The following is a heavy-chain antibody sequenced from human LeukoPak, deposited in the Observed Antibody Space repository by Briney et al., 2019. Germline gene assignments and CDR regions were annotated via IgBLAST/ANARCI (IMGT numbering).Heavy chain of an antibody. Sequence: SETLSLTCAVYGGSFSGYYWSWIRQPPGKGLEWLGEINHSGSTNYNPSLKSRVTISVDTSKNQFSLKLSSVTAADTAVYYCARGRRGYSYGRLDYWGQGTLVTVSS. CDR2: INHSGST. J-gene: IGHJ4*02. CDR1: GGSFSGYY. D-gene: IGHD5-18*01. CDR3: ARGRRGYSYGRLDY. V-gene: IGHV4-34*01.